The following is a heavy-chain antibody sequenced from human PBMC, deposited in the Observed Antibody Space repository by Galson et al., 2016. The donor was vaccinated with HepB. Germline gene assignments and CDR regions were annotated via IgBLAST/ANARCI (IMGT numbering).Heavy chain of an antibody. CDR2: ISPYDGNT. J-gene: IGHJ4*02. V-gene: IGHV1-18*01. Sequence: SVKVSCKASGYTFVNYGITWVRQAPGQGLEWMGFISPYDGNTNYEQKFQGRVTMTTETSTSTVYMELRGLTSDDTAVYYCARGGPLEYWGQGTQVTVSS. CDR1: GYTFVNYG. CDR3: ARGGPLEY.